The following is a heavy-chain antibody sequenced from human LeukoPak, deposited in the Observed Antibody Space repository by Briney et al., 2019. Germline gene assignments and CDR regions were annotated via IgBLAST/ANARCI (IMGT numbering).Heavy chain of an antibody. Sequence: GGSLRLSCVASGFTLSTSCMTWVRQAPGKGLEWVTNINRDGSQIDYLDSVKGRFTISRDSANNALYLQMNSLRAEDTAVYYCARGGLTAGFDFWGQGTLVTVSS. D-gene: IGHD3-9*01. CDR2: INRDGSQI. CDR1: GFTLSTSC. J-gene: IGHJ4*02. CDR3: ARGGLTAGFDF. V-gene: IGHV3-7*01.